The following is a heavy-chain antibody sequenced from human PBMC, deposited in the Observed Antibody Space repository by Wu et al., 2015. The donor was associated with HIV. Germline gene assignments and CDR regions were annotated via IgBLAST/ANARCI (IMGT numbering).Heavy chain of an antibody. Sequence: QVQLAQSGAEVKKPGASVKVSCKTSGYTFTTYGVSWVRQATGQGLEWMGWMNPRSGNTGYAQKFQGRVTMTRDTSISTANMELSSLRSEDTAVYYCARQRAYTSGWYIFDYWGQGTLVTVSS. CDR3: ARQRAYTSGWYIFDY. CDR2: MNPRSGNT. CDR1: GYTFTTYG. V-gene: IGHV1-8*02. J-gene: IGHJ4*02. D-gene: IGHD6-19*01.